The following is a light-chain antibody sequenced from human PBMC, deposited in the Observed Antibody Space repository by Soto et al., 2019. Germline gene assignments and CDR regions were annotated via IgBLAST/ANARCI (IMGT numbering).Light chain of an antibody. CDR1: SSDVGSYNL. J-gene: IGLJ3*02. V-gene: IGLV2-23*01. CDR3: SSFAGSSSLV. CDR2: EGS. Sequence: QSALTQPASVSGSPGQSITISCTGSSSDVGSYNLVSWYQQNPGKAPKLMIYEGSKRPSGVSNRFSGSKSGYPAFLTISGLQAEDAADYYCSSFAGSSSLVFGGGTKLT.